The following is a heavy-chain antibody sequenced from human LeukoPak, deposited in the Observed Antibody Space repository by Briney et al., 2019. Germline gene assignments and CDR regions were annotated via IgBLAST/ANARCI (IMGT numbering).Heavy chain of an antibody. Sequence: ASVKVSCKASGYTFTGYYMHWVRQAPGQGLEWMGWINPNSGGTNYAQKFQGRVTVTRDTSISTAYMELSRLRSDDTAVYYCARDRRSSGWYYHYWGQGTLVTVSS. CDR1: GYTFTGYY. V-gene: IGHV1-2*02. CDR2: INPNSGGT. CDR3: ARDRRSSGWYYHY. D-gene: IGHD6-19*01. J-gene: IGHJ4*02.